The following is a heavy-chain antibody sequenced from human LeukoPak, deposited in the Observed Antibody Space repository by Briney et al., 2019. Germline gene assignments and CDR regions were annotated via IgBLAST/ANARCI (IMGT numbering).Heavy chain of an antibody. CDR2: ISSSSSYI. CDR1: GFTFSSYS. J-gene: IGHJ4*02. CDR3: ARERDYSGQLDY. D-gene: IGHD5-12*01. V-gene: IGHV3-21*01. Sequence: PGGSLRLSCAASGFTFSSYSMNWVRKAPGKGLEWVSSISSSSSYIYYADSVKGRFTISRDNAKNSLYLQMNSLRAEDTAVYYCARERDYSGQLDYWGQGTLVTVSS.